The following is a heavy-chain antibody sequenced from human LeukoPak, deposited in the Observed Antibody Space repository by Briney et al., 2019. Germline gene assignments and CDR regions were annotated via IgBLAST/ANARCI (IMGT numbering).Heavy chain of an antibody. CDR3: ARERTTIVSGTTIGAY. J-gene: IGHJ4*02. V-gene: IGHV3-48*01. Sequence: GGSLRLSCAASGFTFSSYWMSWVRQAPGKGLEWVSYISSSGSTMYYPGSVKGRFTISRDNAKNSLYLQMNSLRAEDTAVYYCARERTTIVSGTTIGAYWGQGTLVTVSS. CDR2: ISSSGSTM. CDR1: GFTFSSYW. D-gene: IGHD2/OR15-2a*01.